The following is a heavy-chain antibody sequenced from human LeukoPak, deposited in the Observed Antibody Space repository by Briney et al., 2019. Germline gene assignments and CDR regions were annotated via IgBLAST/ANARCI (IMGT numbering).Heavy chain of an antibody. CDR1: GYTFTGYF. J-gene: IGHJ4*02. CDR2: INPNSGDT. Sequence: AASVKVSCKASGYTFTGYFLHWVRQAPGQGLEWMGWINPNSGDTTYAQRFQGRVTLTRDTSISTAYMELSSLKSDDTAVYYCARDDYSGSYRPFYYWGQGTLVTVSS. CDR3: ARDDYSGSYRPFYY. D-gene: IGHD1-26*01. V-gene: IGHV1-2*02.